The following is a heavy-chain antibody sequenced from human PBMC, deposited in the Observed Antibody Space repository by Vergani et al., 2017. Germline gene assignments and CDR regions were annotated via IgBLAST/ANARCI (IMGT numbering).Heavy chain of an antibody. J-gene: IGHJ5*02. CDR3: ARDRPQWGYDL. CDR1: GGSISSYY. Sequence: QVQLQESGPGLVKPSETLSLTCTVSGGSISSYYWSWIRQPPGKGLEWIGYIYYSGSTNYNPSLKSLVTISVDTSKNQFSLKLSSVTAADTAVYYCARDRPQWGYDLWGQGTLVTVSS. V-gene: IGHV4-59*01. D-gene: IGHD1-26*01. CDR2: IYYSGST.